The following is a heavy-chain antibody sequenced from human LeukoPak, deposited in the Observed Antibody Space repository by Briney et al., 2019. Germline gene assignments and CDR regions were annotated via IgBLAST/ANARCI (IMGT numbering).Heavy chain of an antibody. Sequence: ASVTVSCKASGYTFTSYGISWVRQAPGQGLEWMGWISAYNGNTNYAQKLQGRVTMTTDTSTSTAYMELSSLRSEDTAVYYCARGDYYDSSGYPHWGQGTLVTVSS. V-gene: IGHV1-18*01. CDR3: ARGDYYDSSGYPH. CDR2: ISAYNGNT. J-gene: IGHJ4*02. CDR1: GYTFTSYG. D-gene: IGHD3-22*01.